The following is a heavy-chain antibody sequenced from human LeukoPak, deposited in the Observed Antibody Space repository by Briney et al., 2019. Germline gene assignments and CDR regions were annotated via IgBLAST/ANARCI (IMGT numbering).Heavy chain of an antibody. J-gene: IGHJ4*02. CDR2: ISSTGGTI. CDR3: AKANGTWIQLWLAFDY. D-gene: IGHD5-18*01. CDR1: GFTFSSNS. V-gene: IGHV3-48*04. Sequence: GGSLRLSCAASGFTFSSNSMNWVRQAPGKGLEWVSYISSTGGTIYYADSMKGRFTISRDNAKNSLYLQMNSLRVEDTAVYYCAKANGTWIQLWLAFDYWGQGTLVTVSS.